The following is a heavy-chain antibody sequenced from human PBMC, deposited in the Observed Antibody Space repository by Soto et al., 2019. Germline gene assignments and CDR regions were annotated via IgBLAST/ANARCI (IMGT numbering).Heavy chain of an antibody. J-gene: IGHJ5*02. D-gene: IGHD3-10*01. CDR2: INPSGGST. Sequence: ASVKVSCKASGYTFTSYYMHWVRQAPGQGLEWMGIINPSGGSTSYAQKFHGRVTMTRDASTSTVYMELSSLRSEDTAVYYCARKVGSGSYPNLNWFDPWGQGTLVTVSS. CDR1: GYTFTSYY. V-gene: IGHV1-46*01. CDR3: ARKVGSGSYPNLNWFDP.